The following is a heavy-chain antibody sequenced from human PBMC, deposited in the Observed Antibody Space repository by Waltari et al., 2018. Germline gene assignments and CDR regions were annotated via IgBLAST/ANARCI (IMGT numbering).Heavy chain of an antibody. D-gene: IGHD1-26*01. Sequence: QVQLQESGPGLVKPSETLSLTCAVSGYSISSGYYWGWIRQPPGKGLEWIGSIYHSGSTYYTPSLKSRVTISVDTSKNQFSLKLSSVTAADTAVYYCARHSGSYTKFPYYFDYWGQGTLVTVSS. J-gene: IGHJ4*02. CDR3: ARHSGSYTKFPYYFDY. CDR1: GYSISSGYY. V-gene: IGHV4-38-2*01. CDR2: IYHSGST.